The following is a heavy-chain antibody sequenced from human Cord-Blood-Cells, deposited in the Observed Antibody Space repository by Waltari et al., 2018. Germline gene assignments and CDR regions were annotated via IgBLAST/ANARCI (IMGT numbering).Heavy chain of an antibody. V-gene: IGHV3-23*01. CDR2: ISGSGGST. Sequence: EVQLLESGGGLVQPGGSLRLSCAAPGVTFSSYAMSWVRQAPGKGLEWVSAISGSGGSTYYADSVKGRFTISRDNSKNTLYLQMNSLRAEDTAVYYCAKDRDSGSYYYFDYWGQGTLVTVSS. CDR3: AKDRDSGSYYYFDY. J-gene: IGHJ4*02. D-gene: IGHD1-26*01. CDR1: GVTFSSYA.